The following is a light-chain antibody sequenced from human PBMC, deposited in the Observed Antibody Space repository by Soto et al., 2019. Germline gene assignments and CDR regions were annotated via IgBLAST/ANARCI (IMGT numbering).Light chain of an antibody. CDR1: SSNIGATYD. Sequence: QSVLTQPPSVSGAPGQRVTISCTGSSSNIGATYDVNWYQQLPGTAPKLLIYDNNHRPSGVPDRFSGSKSGTSASLAISGLQSEPEADYYCAAWDDSLNGWVFGGGTQLTVL. V-gene: IGLV1-44*01. J-gene: IGLJ3*02. CDR3: AAWDDSLNGWV. CDR2: DNN.